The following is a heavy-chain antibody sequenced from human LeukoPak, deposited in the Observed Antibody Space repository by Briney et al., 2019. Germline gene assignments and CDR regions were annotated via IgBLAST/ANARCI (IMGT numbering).Heavy chain of an antibody. CDR1: GFTFSSYE. CDR2: ISTRGNTV. J-gene: IGHJ4*02. V-gene: IGHV3-48*03. CDR3: ARDVAAAASHLDY. Sequence: RGSLRLSCAASGFTFSSYEMNWVRQAPGKGLEWVSYISTRGNTVYYADSVKGRFTISRDNAKNSLYLQMDSLRAEDTGLYYCARDVAAAASHLDYWGQGTLVTVSS. D-gene: IGHD2-15*01.